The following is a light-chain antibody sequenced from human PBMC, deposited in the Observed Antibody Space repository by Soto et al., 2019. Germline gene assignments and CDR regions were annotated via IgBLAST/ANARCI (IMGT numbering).Light chain of an antibody. V-gene: IGKV3-20*01. J-gene: IGKJ2*01. Sequence: ESMLTQSPGTLSLSPGERATLSCRASRSVSSRYISWYQQKPGQAPRLLIYGASIRATGIPDRFSGSGSGTDFTLTISRLEAEDFAVYYCQQFGDSPPAFTFGQGPSWRS. CDR1: RSVSSRY. CDR2: GAS. CDR3: QQFGDSPPAFT.